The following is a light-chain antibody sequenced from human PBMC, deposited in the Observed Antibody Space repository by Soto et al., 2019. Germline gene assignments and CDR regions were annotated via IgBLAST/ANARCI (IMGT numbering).Light chain of an antibody. CDR3: VLYMGSGISV. CDR1: SGSVSTSYY. CDR2: STN. Sequence: QTVVTQEPSVSVSPGRTVTLTCGLSSGSVSTSYYPIWYQQTPGQAPRTLIYSTNTRSSGVPDRFTGSILENKAALTITGAQADDEYDYYCVLYMGSGISVFCGGTKLTVL. J-gene: IGLJ2*01. V-gene: IGLV8-61*01.